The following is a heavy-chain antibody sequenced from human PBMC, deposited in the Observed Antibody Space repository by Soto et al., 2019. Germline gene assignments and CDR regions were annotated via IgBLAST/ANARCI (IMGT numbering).Heavy chain of an antibody. CDR3: ARDRIVAVSGRTGGYYYYAMDL. Sequence: QVQLEQSGAEVKRPGSSVKVSCRASGGTFTSYSINWVRRAPGQGPEWMGAVIPRFGTTTYAQRFEGRVTVTADASTSTVFMEMSGLRSEDTAVYFCARDRIVAVSGRTGGYYYYAMDLWGQGTAVIVSS. V-gene: IGHV1-69*01. CDR1: GGTFTSYS. D-gene: IGHD2-2*01. CDR2: VIPRFGTT. J-gene: IGHJ6*02.